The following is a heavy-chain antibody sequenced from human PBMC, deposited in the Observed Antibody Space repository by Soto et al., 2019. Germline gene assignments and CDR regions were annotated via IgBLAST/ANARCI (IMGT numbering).Heavy chain of an antibody. CDR1: GFTFSSYS. Sequence: GGSLRLSCAASGFTFSSYSMNWVRQAPGKGLEWVSYISSSSSTIYYADSVKGRFTISRDKAKNSLYLQMNSLRAEDTAVYYCARVSDGSGSYYAYYYYYYMDVWGKGTTVTVSS. J-gene: IGHJ6*03. CDR2: ISSSSSTI. CDR3: ARVSDGSGSYYAYYYYYYMDV. V-gene: IGHV3-48*01. D-gene: IGHD3-10*01.